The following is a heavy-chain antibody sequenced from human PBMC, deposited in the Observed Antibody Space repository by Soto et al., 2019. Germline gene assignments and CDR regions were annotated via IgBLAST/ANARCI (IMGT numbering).Heavy chain of an antibody. CDR3: AHRQRTVVVGAPFDL. J-gene: IGHJ4*02. Sequence: QITLRESGPTLLPPTQTLTLTCTLSWVSLTNSGEGVGWIRQPTGTALEWLALIYWYDDQRFSTSLKSRLAIIRDASNNQVGMTMTDLAPVDTAIYYCAHRQRTVVVGAPFDLWGQGSQVTVSS. CDR1: WVSLTNSGEG. V-gene: IGHV2-5*01. D-gene: IGHD2-15*01. CDR2: IYWYDDQ.